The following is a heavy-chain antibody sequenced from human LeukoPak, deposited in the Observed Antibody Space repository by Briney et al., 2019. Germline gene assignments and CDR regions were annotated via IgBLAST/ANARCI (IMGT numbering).Heavy chain of an antibody. CDR2: ISWNSGSI. V-gene: IGHV3-9*01. CDR1: GFTFDDYA. CDR3: AKDSSSWYGVPDY. J-gene: IGHJ4*02. Sequence: GGSLRLSCAASGFTFDDYAMHWVRQAPGKGLEWVSGISWNSGSIGYADSVKGRFTISRDNAKNSLYRQMNSLRAEDTALYYCAKDSSSWYGVPDYWGQGTLVTVSS. D-gene: IGHD6-13*01.